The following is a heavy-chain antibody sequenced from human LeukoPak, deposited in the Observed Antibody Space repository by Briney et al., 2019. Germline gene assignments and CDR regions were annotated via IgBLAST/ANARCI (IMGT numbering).Heavy chain of an antibody. CDR1: GFTFSSYS. J-gene: IGHJ4*02. V-gene: IGHV3-48*01. CDR2: ISSFSGTI. CDR3: AKPHFDY. Sequence: GGSLRLSCAASGFTFSSYSMNWVRHAPGKGLEWVSYISSFSGTIYYADSVKGRFTIYRDNAKNSLYLKMNSLRAEDTAVYYCAKPHFDYWGKGTLVTVSS.